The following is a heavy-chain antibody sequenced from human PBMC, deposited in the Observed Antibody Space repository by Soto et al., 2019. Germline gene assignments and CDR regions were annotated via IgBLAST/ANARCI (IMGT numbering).Heavy chain of an antibody. D-gene: IGHD2-21*01. Sequence: QVHLQQWGAGLLKPSETLSLTCAVYGGSFSDTYWNWFRQPPGKGLEWIGEINHNTNTIYNPSLTSRVTISVDRSKNHFSLKLTSVTAADTAVYYLARSVRLCRGSFDPWGQGTLVTVSS. V-gene: IGHV4-34*01. CDR3: ARSVRLCRGSFDP. CDR1: GGSFSDTY. J-gene: IGHJ5*02. CDR2: INHNTNT.